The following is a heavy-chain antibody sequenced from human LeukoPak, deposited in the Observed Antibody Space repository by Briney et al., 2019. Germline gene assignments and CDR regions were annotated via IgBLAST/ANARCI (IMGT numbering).Heavy chain of an antibody. Sequence: SETLSLTCAVYGPSFTGYYWSWIRQPPGKGREWSGEINHSGTTNYNPTLKSRVTISVDTSKNQFSLKLSSVTAADTAVYYCARVFSVAGTFDYWGQGTLVTVS. J-gene: IGHJ4*02. D-gene: IGHD6-19*01. CDR2: INHSGTT. V-gene: IGHV4-34*01. CDR1: GPSFTGYY. CDR3: ARVFSVAGTFDY.